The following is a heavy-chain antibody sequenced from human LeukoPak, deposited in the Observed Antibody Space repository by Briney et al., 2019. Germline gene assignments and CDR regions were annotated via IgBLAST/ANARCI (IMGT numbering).Heavy chain of an antibody. CDR2: ISYDGSNK. Sequence: PGRSLRLSCAASGFTFSSYAMHWVRQAPGKGLEWVAVISYDGSNKYYADSVKGRFTISRDNSKNTLYLQMNSLRAEDTAVYYCARESGRTKKWPPPDYWGQGTLVTVSS. V-gene: IGHV3-30-3*01. CDR3: ARESGRTKKWPPPDY. J-gene: IGHJ4*02. D-gene: IGHD2-8*01. CDR1: GFTFSSYA.